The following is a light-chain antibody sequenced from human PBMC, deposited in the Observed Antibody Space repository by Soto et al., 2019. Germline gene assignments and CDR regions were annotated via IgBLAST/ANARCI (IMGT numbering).Light chain of an antibody. CDR1: QSLSSSN. CDR3: QQYGSSPYT. Sequence: EIVLTQSPGTLSLSPGERATLSCRASQSLSSSNLAWYQQKPGQAPRLLIYGASSRATGIPDRFSGSGSGTDFTLTISRLEPQDFGVYYCQQYGSSPYTFGQGTKLEIK. CDR2: GAS. V-gene: IGKV3-20*01. J-gene: IGKJ2*01.